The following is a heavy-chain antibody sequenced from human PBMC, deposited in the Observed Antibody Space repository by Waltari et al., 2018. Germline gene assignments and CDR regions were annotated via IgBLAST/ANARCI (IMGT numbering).Heavy chain of an antibody. CDR1: GYSFTSYW. Sequence: DVQLVQSGAEVKKPGASLKISCKGSGYSFTSYWIGWVRQMHGKGLGWMGIIYPGDTDTRYSPSFQGQVTISADKSISTAYLQWSSLKASDAAMYYGARRDRWNYDPNGAFDIWGQGTMVTVSS. J-gene: IGHJ3*02. V-gene: IGHV5-51*01. CDR2: IYPGDTDT. CDR3: ARRDRWNYDPNGAFDI. D-gene: IGHD1-7*01.